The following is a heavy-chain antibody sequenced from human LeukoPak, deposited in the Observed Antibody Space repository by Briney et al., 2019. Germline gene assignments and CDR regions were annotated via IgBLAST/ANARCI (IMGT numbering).Heavy chain of an antibody. V-gene: IGHV1-46*01. D-gene: IGHD3-10*01. CDR1: GYTFTSYY. CDR3: ARATYGSGVYGAFDI. CDR2: INPSGGST. Sequence: ASVKVSCKASGYTFTSYYMHWVRQAPGQGLEWMGIINPSGGSTSYAQKFQGRVTMTRDMSTSTVYMELSSLRSEDTAVYYCARATYGSGVYGAFDIWGQGTMVTVSS. J-gene: IGHJ3*02.